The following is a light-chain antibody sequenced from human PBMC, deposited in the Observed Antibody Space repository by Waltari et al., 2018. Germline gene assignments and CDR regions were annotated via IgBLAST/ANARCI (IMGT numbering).Light chain of an antibody. CDR3: QQYASSPLT. V-gene: IGKV3-15*01. CDR2: GAS. Sequence: EIVMTQSPATLSVSPGERATLSCRASQSVSSNLAWYQQKPGQAPRLLIYGASTRATGIPARFSGSGSGTEFTLTISRLEPEECAVYYCQQYASSPLTFGGGTKVEIK. CDR1: QSVSSN. J-gene: IGKJ4*01.